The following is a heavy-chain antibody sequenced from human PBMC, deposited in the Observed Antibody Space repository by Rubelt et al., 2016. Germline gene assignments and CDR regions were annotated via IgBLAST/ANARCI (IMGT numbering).Heavy chain of an antibody. CDR2: ISGSGGST. D-gene: IGHD3-10*01. J-gene: IGHJ5*02. CDR1: GFTFSNYG. V-gene: IGHV3-23*04. Sequence: VQLVESGGGVVQPGRSLRLSCAASGFTFSNYGMHWVRQAPGKGLEWVSAISGSGGSTYYADSVKGRFTISRDNSKNTWYLQMNSLRAEDTAVYYCAKDGARSNWFDPWGQGTLVTVSS. CDR3: AKDGARSNWFDP.